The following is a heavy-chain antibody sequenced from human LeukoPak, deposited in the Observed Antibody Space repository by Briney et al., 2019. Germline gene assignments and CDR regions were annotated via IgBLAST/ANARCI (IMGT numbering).Heavy chain of an antibody. CDR3: ARSWGMPPYYFDY. D-gene: IGHD2-8*01. J-gene: IGHJ4*02. V-gene: IGHV4-59*08. CDR2: VYYTGSS. CDR1: GGYISSYY. Sequence: SETLSLTCNVSGGYISSYYWSCIRQPPGKGLEWIGYVYYTGSSKYNPSLKSRVAISVDTSKNQFSLKLRSVTAADTAVYYCARSWGMPPYYFDYWGQGTLVTVSS.